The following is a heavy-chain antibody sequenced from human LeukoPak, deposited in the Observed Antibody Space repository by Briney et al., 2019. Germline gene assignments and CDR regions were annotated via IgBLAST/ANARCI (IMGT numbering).Heavy chain of an antibody. CDR1: GGSISSSNW. J-gene: IGHJ2*01. CDR3: ARQYSDILTGYHRGELYWYFDL. CDR2: IYHSGST. V-gene: IGHV4-4*02. D-gene: IGHD3-9*01. Sequence: SESLSLTCDVSGGSISSSNWWCWVRPPPGKGLEWIGEIYHSGSTNYNPSLKSRVTISVDTSKNQFSLKLSSVTAADTAVYYCARQYSDILTGYHRGELYWYFDLWGRGTLVTVSS.